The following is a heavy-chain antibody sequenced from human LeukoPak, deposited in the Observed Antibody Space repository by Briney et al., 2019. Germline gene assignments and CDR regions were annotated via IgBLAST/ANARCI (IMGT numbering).Heavy chain of an antibody. V-gene: IGHV3-23*01. CDR3: AKDPTHGGWYSEYFHH. D-gene: IGHD6-19*01. Sequence: PGGSLRLSCAASGFTFSSYALTWVRQAPGKGLEWVSAISGSGGSTYYADSVKGRFTISRDNSKNTLYLQMNSLRAEDTAVYYCAKDPTHGGWYSEYFHHWGQGTLVTVSS. J-gene: IGHJ1*01. CDR1: GFTFSSYA. CDR2: ISGSGGST.